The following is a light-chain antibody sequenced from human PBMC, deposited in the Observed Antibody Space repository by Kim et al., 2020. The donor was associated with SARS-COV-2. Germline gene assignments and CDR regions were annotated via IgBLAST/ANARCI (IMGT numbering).Light chain of an antibody. CDR3: QSYDNTLGGHVV. Sequence: ATYTGTASSSNTGAGSEVHSYQLLPESAPTLLIYTSTTRPSWVPDRFSASKSDSSASLAISGLQAEDEAHYYCQSYDNTLGGHVVFGGGTQLTVL. V-gene: IGLV1-40*01. CDR2: TST. J-gene: IGLJ2*01. CDR1: SSNTGAGSE.